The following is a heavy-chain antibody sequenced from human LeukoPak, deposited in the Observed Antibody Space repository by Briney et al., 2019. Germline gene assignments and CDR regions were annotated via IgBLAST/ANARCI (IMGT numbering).Heavy chain of an antibody. CDR1: GFTFSSYS. CDR2: ISSSSYI. J-gene: IGHJ4*02. CDR3: ARDQDVVVVAATIGWFDY. Sequence: GGSLRLSCAASGFTFSSYSMNWVRQAPGKGLEWVSSISSSSYIYYADSVKGRFTISRDNAKNSLYLQMNSLRAEDTAVYYCARDQDVVVVAATIGWFDYWGQGTLVTVSS. D-gene: IGHD2-15*01. V-gene: IGHV3-21*01.